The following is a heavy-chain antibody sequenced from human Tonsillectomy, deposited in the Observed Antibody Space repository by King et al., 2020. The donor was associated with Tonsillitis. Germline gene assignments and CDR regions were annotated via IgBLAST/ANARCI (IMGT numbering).Heavy chain of an antibody. D-gene: IGHD3-22*01. J-gene: IGHJ4*02. Sequence: SWIRQTPGKGLEWIGNIYYTGNTKYNPSLKSRVTISIDTSKNEFSLNLRSVIAADTAVYYCARPSSVCVDSVCQEAHLFDWGQGNLVTVSS. V-gene: IGHV4-59*08. CDR2: IYYTGNT. CDR3: ARPSSVCVDSVCQEAHLFD.